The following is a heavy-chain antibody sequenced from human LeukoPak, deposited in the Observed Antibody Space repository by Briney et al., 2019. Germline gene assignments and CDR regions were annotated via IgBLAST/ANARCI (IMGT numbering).Heavy chain of an antibody. CDR2: INHSGST. CDR1: GFTFSSYS. V-gene: IGHV4-34*01. Sequence: GSLRLSCAASGFTFSSYSMNWVRQPPGKGLEWIGEINHSGSTNYNPSLKSRVTISVDTSKNQFSLKLSSVTAADTAVYYCARPTVRRRYYDSSGYQGSWFDPWGQGTLVTVSS. J-gene: IGHJ5*02. CDR3: ARPTVRRRYYDSSGYQGSWFDP. D-gene: IGHD3-22*01.